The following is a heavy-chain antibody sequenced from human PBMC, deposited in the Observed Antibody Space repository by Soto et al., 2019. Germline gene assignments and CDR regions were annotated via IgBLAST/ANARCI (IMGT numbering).Heavy chain of an antibody. J-gene: IGHJ6*02. Sequence: GGSLRLSCAASGFTVSSYWMHWVRQAPGKGLVWVSLIKTDGSSTNYADSVKGRFTISRDNAKNTLYLQMNSLRAEDTAVYYCVRTRYWGQGTTVTVSS. V-gene: IGHV3-74*01. CDR3: VRTRY. CDR2: IKTDGSST. CDR1: GFTVSSYW.